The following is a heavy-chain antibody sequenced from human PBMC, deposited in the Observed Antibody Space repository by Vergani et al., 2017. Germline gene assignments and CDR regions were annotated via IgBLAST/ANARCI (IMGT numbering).Heavy chain of an antibody. CDR1: GFTFSSYG. Sequence: QVQLVESGGGVVQPGRSLRLSCAASGFTFSSYGMHWVRQAPGKGLEWVAVISYDGSNKYYADSVKGRFTISRDNSKSTLYLQMNSLRAEDTAVYYCAIDHGGSGWGDYWGQGTLVTVSS. CDR2: ISYDGSNK. D-gene: IGHD6-19*01. V-gene: IGHV3-30*03. J-gene: IGHJ4*02. CDR3: AIDHGGSGWGDY.